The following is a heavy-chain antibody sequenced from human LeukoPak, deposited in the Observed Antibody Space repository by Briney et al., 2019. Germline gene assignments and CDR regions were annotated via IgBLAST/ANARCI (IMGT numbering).Heavy chain of an antibody. CDR1: GFTFSSYA. Sequence: PGGSLRLSCAASGFTFSSYAMSWVRQAPGKGLEWVSAISAGGSIFYADSVKGRFTISRDNSKNTLCLQMNSLRAEDTAVYYCAKSSPIVVVPAAKANFDYWGQGTLVTVSS. J-gene: IGHJ4*02. CDR2: ISAGGSI. V-gene: IGHV3-23*01. D-gene: IGHD2-2*01. CDR3: AKSSPIVVVPAAKANFDY.